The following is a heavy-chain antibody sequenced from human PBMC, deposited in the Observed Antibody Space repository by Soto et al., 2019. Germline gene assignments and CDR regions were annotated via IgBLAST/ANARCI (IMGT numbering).Heavy chain of an antibody. CDR2: IWYDGSNK. Sequence: QVQLVESGGGVVQPGRSLRLSCAASGFTFSSYGMHWVRQAPGKGLEWVAVIWYDGSNKYYADSVKGRFTISRDNSKNTLYLQMNSLRAEDTAVYYCARAKEDYYDSSGLDYWGQGTLVTVSS. V-gene: IGHV3-33*01. CDR3: ARAKEDYYDSSGLDY. CDR1: GFTFSSYG. D-gene: IGHD3-22*01. J-gene: IGHJ4*02.